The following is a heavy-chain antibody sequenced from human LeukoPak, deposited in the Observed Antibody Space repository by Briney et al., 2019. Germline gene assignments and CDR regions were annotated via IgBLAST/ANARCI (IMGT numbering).Heavy chain of an antibody. Sequence: PSETLSLTCAVYGGSFSDYCWSWIRQPPGKGLEWIGEINHSGSTNYNPSLKSRVTISVDTSKNRFSLKLSSVTAADTAVYYCARSRAARGAYYDILTGDFDYWGQGTLVTVSS. V-gene: IGHV4-34*01. CDR1: GGSFSDYC. D-gene: IGHD3-9*01. CDR2: INHSGST. J-gene: IGHJ4*02. CDR3: ARSRAARGAYYDILTGDFDY.